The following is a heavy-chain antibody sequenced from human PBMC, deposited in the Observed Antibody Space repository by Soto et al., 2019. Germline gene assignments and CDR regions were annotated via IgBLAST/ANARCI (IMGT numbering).Heavy chain of an antibody. J-gene: IGHJ6*02. CDR2: IYTSGST. CDR3: ARAHYYDSSGPSSGMDV. CDR1: GGSISSYY. D-gene: IGHD3-22*01. V-gene: IGHV4-4*07. Sequence: SETLSLTCTVSGGSISSYYWSWIRQPAGKGLEWIGRIYTSGSTNYNPPLKSRVTMSVDTSKNQFSLKLSSVTAADTAVYYCARAHYYDSSGPSSGMDVWGQGTTVTVSS.